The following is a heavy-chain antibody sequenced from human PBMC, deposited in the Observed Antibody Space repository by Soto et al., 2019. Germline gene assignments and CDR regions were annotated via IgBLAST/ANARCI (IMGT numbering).Heavy chain of an antibody. V-gene: IGHV1-46*03. J-gene: IGHJ4*02. Sequence: VQLVQSGAEVKRPGASVKISCKASGDTLSTYYMHWARQAPGQGLEWMGIINPRSGKTNYPQKFQGRVTMTRDTSTTTVYMELSTLRSEDTAMYYCARGVGYSDSSGYPFDYWGQGTLVTGSS. CDR3: ARGVGYSDSSGYPFDY. CDR2: INPRSGKT. D-gene: IGHD3-22*01. CDR1: GDTLSTYY.